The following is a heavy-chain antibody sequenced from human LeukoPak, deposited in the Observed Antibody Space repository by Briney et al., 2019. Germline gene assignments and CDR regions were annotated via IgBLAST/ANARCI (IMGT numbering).Heavy chain of an antibody. CDR1: GFTFTNSA. J-gene: IGHJ4*02. D-gene: IGHD3-22*01. Sequence: ASVKVSCKASGFTFTNSAMQWVRQARGQRLEWIGWIVVGSGNTNYAQKFQERVTITRDMSTSTAYMELSSLRSEDTAVYYCAADPDYYDSSGYYWGQGTLVTVSS. V-gene: IGHV1-58*02. CDR3: AADPDYYDSSGYY. CDR2: IVVGSGNT.